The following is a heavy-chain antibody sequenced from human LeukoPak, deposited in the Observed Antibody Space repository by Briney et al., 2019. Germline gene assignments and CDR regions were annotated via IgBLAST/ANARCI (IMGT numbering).Heavy chain of an antibody. V-gene: IGHV3-74*01. CDR3: ATTYYYDSSGYYPPGVFDY. J-gene: IGHJ4*02. CDR1: GFTFSSYW. CDR2: INSDGSST. D-gene: IGHD3-22*01. Sequence: GGSLRLSCAASGFTFSSYWMRWVRHAPGKGLVWVSRINSDGSSTSYADSVKGRFTISRDNAKNTLYLQINSLRDEDTDVYYYATTYYYDSSGYYPPGVFDYWGQGTLVTVSS.